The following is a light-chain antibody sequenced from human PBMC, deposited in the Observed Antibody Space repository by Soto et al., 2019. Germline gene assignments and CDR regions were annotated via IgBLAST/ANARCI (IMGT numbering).Light chain of an antibody. CDR1: QSLITRY. CDR3: QQDGTSPT. CDR2: GAS. Sequence: EIVLTQSPGTLSLFPGERATLSCRASQSLITRYLAWYQQKPGQAPRLLIYGASSRATGIPDRFSGSGSGTDFPLTISRLEPEDFAVYSCQQDGTSPTFGQGTRLEIK. V-gene: IGKV3-20*01. J-gene: IGKJ5*01.